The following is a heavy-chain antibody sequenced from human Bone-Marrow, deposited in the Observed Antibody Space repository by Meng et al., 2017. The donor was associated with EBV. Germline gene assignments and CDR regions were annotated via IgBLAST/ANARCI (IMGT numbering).Heavy chain of an antibody. V-gene: IGHV4-61*01. CDR3: ARDGDGDLTLALNY. CDR2: IYYSGST. D-gene: IGHD4-17*01. J-gene: IGHJ4*02. Sequence: QVQLQESGPGLVKPSETLSLTCTVSGGSVSSGSYYWSWIRQPPGKGLEWIEYIYYSGSTDYNPSLKSRVTISVDTSKNQFSLKLSSVTAADTAVYYCARDGDGDLTLALNYWGQGTLVTVSS. CDR1: GGSVSSGSYY.